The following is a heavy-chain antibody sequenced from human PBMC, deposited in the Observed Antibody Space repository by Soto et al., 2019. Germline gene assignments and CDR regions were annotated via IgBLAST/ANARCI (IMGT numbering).Heavy chain of an antibody. CDR3: ARDKRITIFGVARMDV. V-gene: IGHV1-3*01. Sequence: ASVKVSCKASGYTFTIYAMHWVRQAPGQRLEWMGWINAGNGNTKYSQKFQGRVTITRDTSASTAYMELSSLRSEDTAVYYCARDKRITIFGVARMDVWGQGTTVTVSS. D-gene: IGHD3-3*01. CDR1: GYTFTIYA. J-gene: IGHJ6*02. CDR2: INAGNGNT.